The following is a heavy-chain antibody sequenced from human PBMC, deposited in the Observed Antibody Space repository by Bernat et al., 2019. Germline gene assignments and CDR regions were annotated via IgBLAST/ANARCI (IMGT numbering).Heavy chain of an antibody. Sequence: EVQLVESGGGLVKPGGSLRLSCAASGFTFSNAWMSWVRQAPGKGLEWVGRIKSKTDGGTTDYAAPVKGRFTISRDDSKNTLYLQMISLKTEDTAVYYCTTGAVIAVAGSDYWGQGTLVTVSS. CDR1: GFTFSNAW. J-gene: IGHJ4*02. D-gene: IGHD6-19*01. V-gene: IGHV3-15*01. CDR3: TTGAVIAVAGSDY. CDR2: IKSKTDGGTT.